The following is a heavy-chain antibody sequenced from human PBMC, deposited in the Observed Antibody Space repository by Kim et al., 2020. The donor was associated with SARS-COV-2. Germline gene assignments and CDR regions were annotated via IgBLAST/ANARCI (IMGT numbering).Heavy chain of an antibody. CDR3: TKDRYCTTSTCPLDY. J-gene: IGHJ4*02. Sequence: GGSLRLSCAASGFTSTYVMHWVRLAPGKGLEWVAGISEDGSNKYYADSMKGRFTISRDNSKNTLSLQMNSLRAEDTAVYYCTKDRYCTTSTCPLDYWGQGTLVTVSS. D-gene: IGHD2-8*01. CDR1: GFTSTYV. V-gene: IGHV3-30*18. CDR2: ISEDGSNK.